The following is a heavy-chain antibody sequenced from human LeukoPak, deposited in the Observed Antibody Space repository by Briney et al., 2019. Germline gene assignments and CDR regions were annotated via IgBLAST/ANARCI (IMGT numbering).Heavy chain of an antibody. CDR1: GYTFTSYG. CDR2: TSAYNGNT. D-gene: IGHD3-10*01. J-gene: IGHJ4*02. Sequence: ASVKVFCKASGYTFTSYGISWVRQAPGQGLEWMGWTSAYNGNTNYAQKLQGRVTMTTDTSTSTAYMEMRSLRSDDTAVYYCARDRGSGSYSLYYFDYWGQGTLVTVSS. CDR3: ARDRGSGSYSLYYFDY. V-gene: IGHV1-18*01.